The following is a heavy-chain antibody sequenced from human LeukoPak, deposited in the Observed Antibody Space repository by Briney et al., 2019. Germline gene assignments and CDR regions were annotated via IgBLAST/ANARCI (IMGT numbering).Heavy chain of an antibody. CDR3: ARGKGCSSTSCYTNYYYGMGV. V-gene: IGHV1-69*13. CDR2: IIPIFGTA. CDR1: GGTFSSYA. J-gene: IGHJ6*04. D-gene: IGHD2-2*02. Sequence: ASVKVSCKASGGTFSSYAISWVRQAPGQGLEWMGGIIPIFGTANYAQKFQGRVTITADESTSTAYMELSSLRSEDTAVYYCARGKGCSSTSCYTNYYYGMGVWGKGTTVTVSS.